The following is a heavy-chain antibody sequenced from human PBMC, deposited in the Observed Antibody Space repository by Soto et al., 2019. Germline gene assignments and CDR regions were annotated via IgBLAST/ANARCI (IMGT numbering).Heavy chain of an antibody. CDR3: ARYSSEGFAFDI. V-gene: IGHV3-53*04. CDR2: IYSGGST. D-gene: IGHD6-19*01. J-gene: IGHJ3*02. CDR1: GFTVSSNY. Sequence: GGSPRLSCAASGFTVSSNYMSWVRKAPGKGLEWVSVIYSGGSTYYADSVKGRFTISRHNSKNTLYLQMNSLRAEDTAVYYCARYSSEGFAFDIWGQGTMVTVSS.